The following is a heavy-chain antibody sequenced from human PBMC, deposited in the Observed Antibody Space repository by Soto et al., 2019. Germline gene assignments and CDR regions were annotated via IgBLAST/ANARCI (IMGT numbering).Heavy chain of an antibody. Sequence: ASVKVSCKASGYIFVNYGIAWVRQAPGQGLEWMGWISPYTGNTHSASKVQGRLTMTKDTSTSTAYMDLGSLTSDDTAVYYCVMVDNYVTPTPQDVWGQGTTVTVSS. V-gene: IGHV1-18*01. J-gene: IGHJ6*02. D-gene: IGHD3-16*01. CDR2: ISPYTGNT. CDR1: GYIFVNYG. CDR3: VMVDNYVTPTPQDV.